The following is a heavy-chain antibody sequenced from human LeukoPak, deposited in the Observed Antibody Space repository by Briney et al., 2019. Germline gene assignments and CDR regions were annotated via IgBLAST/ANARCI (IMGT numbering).Heavy chain of an antibody. D-gene: IGHD3-10*01. CDR2: IYYSGST. CDR1: GDSISSYY. J-gene: IGHJ4*02. CDR3: AREVPIVRGLRWDY. Sequence: KPSETLSLTCTVSGDSISSYYWNWVRQPPGKGLEWIGYIYYSGSTNCNPSPKSRVTISIDTSKNQFSLKLRSVTAADTAVYYCAREVPIVRGLRWDYWGQGTLVTVSS. V-gene: IGHV4-59*01.